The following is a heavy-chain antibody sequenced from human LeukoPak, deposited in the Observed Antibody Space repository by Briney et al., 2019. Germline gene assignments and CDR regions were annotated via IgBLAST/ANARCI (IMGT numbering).Heavy chain of an antibody. CDR2: IHYSGST. CDR3: ARVPTYGGNGEIDY. D-gene: IGHD4-23*01. Sequence: SETLSLTCTVSGGSISSSSYYWAWIRQPPGKGLEWIGSIHYSGSTYYNPSLQSRVTISIDTSKNQFSLKLSSVTAADTAVYYCARVPTYGGNGEIDYWGQGTLVTVSS. J-gene: IGHJ4*02. V-gene: IGHV4-39*07. CDR1: GGSISSSSYY.